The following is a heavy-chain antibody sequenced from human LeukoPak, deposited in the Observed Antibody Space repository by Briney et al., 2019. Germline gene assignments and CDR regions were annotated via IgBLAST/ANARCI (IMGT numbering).Heavy chain of an antibody. V-gene: IGHV3-30*18. CDR3: AKAGGYSSSWYEDY. CDR1: GFTFSSYG. J-gene: IGHJ4*02. D-gene: IGHD6-13*01. CDR2: ISYEGSNK. Sequence: GGSLRLSCAASGFTFSSYGMHWVRQAPGKGLEWVAVISYEGSNKYYADSVKGRITISRDNSKNTLYLQMNSLRAEDTAVYYCAKAGGYSSSWYEDYWGQGTLVTVSS.